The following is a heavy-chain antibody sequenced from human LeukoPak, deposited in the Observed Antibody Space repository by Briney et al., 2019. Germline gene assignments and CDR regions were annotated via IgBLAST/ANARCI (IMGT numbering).Heavy chain of an antibody. J-gene: IGHJ4*02. CDR3: ANSGEPGY. V-gene: IGHV3-30*18. CDR2: ISYDGSNK. CDR1: GFTFSSYG. Sequence: GRSLSLSCAASGFTFSSYGMHWVRQAPGKGLEWVAVISYDGSNKYYADSVKGRFTISRDNSKNTLYLQMNSLRAEDTAVYYCANSGEPGYWGQGTLVTVSS. D-gene: IGHD1-14*01.